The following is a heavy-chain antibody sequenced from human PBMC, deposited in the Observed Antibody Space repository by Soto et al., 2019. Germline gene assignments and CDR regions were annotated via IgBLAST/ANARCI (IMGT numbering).Heavy chain of an antibody. CDR3: ARSALTPGYYYMDV. Sequence: SETLSLTCTVSGGSISNSSYLWGWIRQPPGKGLQWIGSVSYSGSTYYNPSLKSRVTISVDTSKTQFSLRLSSVTAADTAVYYCARSALTPGYYYMDVWGKGTTVTVSS. CDR2: VSYSGST. CDR1: GGSISNSSYL. J-gene: IGHJ6*03. V-gene: IGHV4-39*07.